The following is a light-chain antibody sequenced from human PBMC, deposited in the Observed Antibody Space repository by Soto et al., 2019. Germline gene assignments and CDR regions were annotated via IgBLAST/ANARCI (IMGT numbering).Light chain of an antibody. Sequence: DIPMTQSPSSLSASVGDRVTITCRASQSISSYLNWYQQKPGKAPKLLIYGASSLQSGVPSRFSGSGSGTDFTLTISSLQPEDFATYYCQQTYSTPPTLGQGTKVEIK. V-gene: IGKV1-39*01. CDR3: QQTYSTPPT. J-gene: IGKJ1*01. CDR2: GAS. CDR1: QSISSY.